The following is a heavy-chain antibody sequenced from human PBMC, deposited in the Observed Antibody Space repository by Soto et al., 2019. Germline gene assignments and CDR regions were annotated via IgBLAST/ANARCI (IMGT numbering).Heavy chain of an antibody. V-gene: IGHV4-30-2*01. Sequence: SETLSLTCAVSGGSISSGGYSWSWIRQPPGKGLEWIGYIYDSGSSYYNPSLKSRVTISLDRSKNQLSLKLSSVTAADTAVYYCARGPARLGAFDIWGQGTMVTVSS. CDR3: ARGPARLGAFDI. J-gene: IGHJ3*02. D-gene: IGHD2-2*01. CDR2: IYDSGSS. CDR1: GGSISSGGYS.